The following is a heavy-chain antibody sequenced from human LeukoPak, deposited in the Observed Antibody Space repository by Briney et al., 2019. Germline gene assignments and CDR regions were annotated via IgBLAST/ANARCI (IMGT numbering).Heavy chain of an antibody. CDR1: GYTFTDYY. CDR3: ARGNDYGDYFDY. D-gene: IGHD4-17*01. V-gene: IGHV1-2*02. Sequence: ASVKVSCKASGYTFTDYYMHWVRQPPGQGLEGMGWINRNSGSTNYAQKFQGRVTMTRDTSNSTAYMELSRLRSDDTAVCYCARGNDYGDYFDYWGQGTLVTVSS. J-gene: IGHJ4*02. CDR2: INRNSGST.